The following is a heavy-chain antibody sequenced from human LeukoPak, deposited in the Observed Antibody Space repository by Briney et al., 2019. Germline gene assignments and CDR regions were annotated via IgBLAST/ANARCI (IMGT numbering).Heavy chain of an antibody. CDR3: ARQGSGYSYTNWFDP. CDR1: GGSISSGDYY. D-gene: IGHD5-18*01. V-gene: IGHV4-30-4*01. CDR2: IYYSGST. J-gene: IGHJ5*02. Sequence: PSQTLSLTCTVSGGSISSGDYYWSWIRQPPGKGLEWIGYIYYSGSTYYNPSLKSRVTISVDTSKNQFSLKLSSVTAADTAVYYCARQGSGYSYTNWFDPWGQGTLVTVSS.